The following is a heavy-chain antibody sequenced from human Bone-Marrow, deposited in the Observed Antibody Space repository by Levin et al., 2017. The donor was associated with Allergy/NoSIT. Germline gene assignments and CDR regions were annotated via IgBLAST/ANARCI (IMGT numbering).Heavy chain of an antibody. V-gene: IGHV3-30*03. D-gene: IGHD5/OR15-5a*01. CDR3: AARDESTISLDY. Sequence: PGGSLRLSCAASGFTFSSYGMHWVRQAPGKGLEWVAVISYDESNKYYADSVKGRFTISRDNSKNTLYLQMNSLRAEDTAVYYCAARDESTISLDYWGQGTQVTVSS. CDR1: GFTFSSYG. CDR2: ISYDESNK. J-gene: IGHJ4*02.